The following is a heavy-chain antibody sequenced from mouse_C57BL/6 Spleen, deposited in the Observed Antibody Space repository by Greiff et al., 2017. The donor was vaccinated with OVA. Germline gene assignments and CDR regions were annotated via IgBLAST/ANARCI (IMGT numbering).Heavy chain of an antibody. D-gene: IGHD3-2*02. CDR3: AKTGAQASYYYFDY. Sequence: VQGVESGPGLVQPSQSLSITCTVSGFSLTSYGVHWVRQSPGKGLEWLGVIWRGGSTDYNAAFMSRLSITKDNSKSQVFFKMNSLQADDTAIYYCAKTGAQASYYYFDYWGQGTTLTVSS. V-gene: IGHV2-5*01. CDR1: GFSLTSYG. J-gene: IGHJ2*01. CDR2: IWRGGST.